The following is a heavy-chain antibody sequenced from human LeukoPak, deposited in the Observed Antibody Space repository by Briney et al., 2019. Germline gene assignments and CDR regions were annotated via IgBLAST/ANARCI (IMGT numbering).Heavy chain of an antibody. V-gene: IGHV4-39*01. J-gene: IGHJ2*01. D-gene: IGHD3-22*01. CDR3: ARWGIGNYYDSSGYYTDGWYFDL. Sequence: PSETLSLTCTVSGGSISSSSYYWGWIRQPPEKGLEWIGSIYYSGSTYYNPSLKSRVTISVDTSKNQFSLKLSSVTAADTAVYHCARWGIGNYYDSSGYYTDGWYFDLWGRGTLVTVSS. CDR1: GGSISSSSYY. CDR2: IYYSGST.